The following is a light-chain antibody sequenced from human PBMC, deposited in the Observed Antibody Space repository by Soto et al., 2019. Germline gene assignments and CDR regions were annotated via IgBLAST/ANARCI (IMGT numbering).Light chain of an antibody. CDR1: QGMSTY. J-gene: IGKJ4*02. Sequence: DLQLTQSPSFLSASVGDTVTITCRASQGMSTYLAWYQQNPGKVPKLLIRSASTLQSGVPPRFSGGRSGTEITLTISTLQPDDSGIYYFQQLNGYQLAFGGGTNVEIK. CDR2: SAS. V-gene: IGKV1-9*01. CDR3: QQLNGYQLA.